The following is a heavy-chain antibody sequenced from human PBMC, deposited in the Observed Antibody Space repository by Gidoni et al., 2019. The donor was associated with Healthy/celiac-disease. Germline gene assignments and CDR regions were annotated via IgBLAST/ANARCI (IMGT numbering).Heavy chain of an antibody. J-gene: IGHJ6*02. CDR3: ARRVRSGSYSEYYYYGMDV. Sequence: QLQLQASGPGLVKPSETLSLTCTVPGGSISSSRSYWGWIRQPPGKGLEWIGSSYYSGSTYNNPSLKSRVTISVDTSNNQFSLKLSAVTAADTAVYYCARRVRSGSYSEYYYYGMDVWGQGTTVTVSS. V-gene: IGHV4-39*01. CDR2: SYYSGST. D-gene: IGHD1-26*01. CDR1: GGSISSSRSY.